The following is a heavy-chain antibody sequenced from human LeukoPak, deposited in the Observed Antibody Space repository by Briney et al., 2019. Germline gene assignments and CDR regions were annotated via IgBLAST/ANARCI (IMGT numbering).Heavy chain of an antibody. J-gene: IGHJ5*02. V-gene: IGHV3-21*01. CDR2: INYDSSDI. CDR1: GFTFSTYG. Sequence: GGSLRLSCAASGFTFSTYGMNWVRQAPAKGLEWVSSINYDSSDIYYADSLKCRFTISRDNAKNSLFLQMNSLRAEDTAVYYCARDYRSMVRGVTIFDPWGQGTLVTVSS. D-gene: IGHD3-10*01. CDR3: ARDYRSMVRGVTIFDP.